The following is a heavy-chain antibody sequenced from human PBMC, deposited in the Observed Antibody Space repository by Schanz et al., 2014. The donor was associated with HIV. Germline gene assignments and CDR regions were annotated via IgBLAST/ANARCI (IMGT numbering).Heavy chain of an antibody. J-gene: IGHJ4*02. CDR1: GFMFRNYD. D-gene: IGHD6-13*01. CDR2: ISGSGSST. Sequence: EVQLLESGGGLAQPGGSLRLSCIASGFMFRNYDMSWVRQAPGKGLEWVSCISGSGSSTYFADSVKGRFTISRDNSKNTLYLQMNSLRAEDTAIYYCAKPVRTAAGLFDTWGQGTLVTVSS. V-gene: IGHV3-23*01. CDR3: AKPVRTAAGLFDT.